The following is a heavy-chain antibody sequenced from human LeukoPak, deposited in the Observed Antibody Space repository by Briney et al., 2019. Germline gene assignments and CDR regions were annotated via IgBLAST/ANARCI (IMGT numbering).Heavy chain of an antibody. V-gene: IGHV3-30*18. CDR2: ISYDGSNK. CDR3: AKGGPGDGNWFDL. CDR1: GFTFSGFD. Sequence: GGSLRLSCVASGFTFSGFDIHWVRQAPGKGLEWVTLISYDGSNKYYADSVKGRFTISRDNPKNTLYLQMNSLRGEDTAVYYCAKGGPGDGNWFDLWGQGTLVTVSS. D-gene: IGHD2-21*02. J-gene: IGHJ5*02.